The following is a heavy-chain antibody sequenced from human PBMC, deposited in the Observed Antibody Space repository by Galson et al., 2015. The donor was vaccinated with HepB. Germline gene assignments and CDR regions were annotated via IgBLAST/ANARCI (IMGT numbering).Heavy chain of an antibody. V-gene: IGHV3-30*04. J-gene: IGHJ4*02. D-gene: IGHD3-10*01. CDR3: ARDLMGFGECY. Sequence: SLRLSCAASGFTFSSYAMHWVRQAPGKGLERVAVISYDGSNKYYADSVKGRFTISRDNSKNTLYLQMNSLRAEDTAVYYCARDLMGFGECYWGQGTLVTVSS. CDR1: GFTFSSYA. CDR2: ISYDGSNK.